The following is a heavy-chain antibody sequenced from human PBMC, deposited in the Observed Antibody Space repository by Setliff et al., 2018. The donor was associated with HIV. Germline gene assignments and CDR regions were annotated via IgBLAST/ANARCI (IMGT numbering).Heavy chain of an antibody. V-gene: IGHV1-69*10. Sequence: GASVKVSCKSSGDTFSRYAINWVRQAPGQGLEWMGGTIPFYGITTYAQKFKGRFTISRANSRTTLSLHMDSLTVEDTAIYHCVRGSSGSSRRGDFYNYMDLWGEGTPVTVSS. J-gene: IGHJ6*03. CDR3: VRGSSGSSRRGDFYNYMDL. D-gene: IGHD3-22*01. CDR1: GDTFSRYA. CDR2: TIPFYGIT.